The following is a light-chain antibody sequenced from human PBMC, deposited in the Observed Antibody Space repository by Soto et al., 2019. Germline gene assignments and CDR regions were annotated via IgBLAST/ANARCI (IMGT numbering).Light chain of an antibody. V-gene: IGKV3-11*01. CDR1: QSVSNF. Sequence: EIVLTQSPATLSLSPGERATLSCRASQSVSNFLAWYQQKPGQAPRLLISDASNRATGIPGRFSGRGSGTVFSLTISSLEPEDFAVYYCQQRSNWPWTFGQGTKVEIK. CDR2: DAS. J-gene: IGKJ1*01. CDR3: QQRSNWPWT.